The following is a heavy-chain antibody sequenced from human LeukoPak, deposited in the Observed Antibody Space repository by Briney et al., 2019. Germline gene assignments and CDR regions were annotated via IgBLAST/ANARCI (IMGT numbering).Heavy chain of an antibody. CDR1: GDTFSSYA. Sequence: GASVKVSCKASGDTFSSYAISWVRQAPGQGLEWMGRIIPILGIANYAQKFQGRVTITADKSTSTAYMELSSLRSEDTAVYYCARSLGRGYSYGHDYWGQGTLVTVSS. V-gene: IGHV1-69*04. CDR3: ARSLGRGYSYGHDY. J-gene: IGHJ4*02. D-gene: IGHD5-18*01. CDR2: IIPILGIA.